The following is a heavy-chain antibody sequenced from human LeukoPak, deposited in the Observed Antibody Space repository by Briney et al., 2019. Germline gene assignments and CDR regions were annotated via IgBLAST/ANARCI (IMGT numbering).Heavy chain of an antibody. J-gene: IGHJ6*02. CDR1: GFTFSSYG. V-gene: IGHV3-33*01. D-gene: IGHD3-22*01. CDR2: IWYDGSNK. CDR3: ARERPPFAYYYDSSGYYSYYYYYGMDV. Sequence: GGSLRLSCAASGFTFSSYGMHWVRQAPGKGLEWVAVIWYDGSNKYYADSVKGRFTISRDNSKNTLYLQMNSLRAEDTAVYYCARERPPFAYYYDSSGYYSYYYYYGMDVWGQGTAVIVSS.